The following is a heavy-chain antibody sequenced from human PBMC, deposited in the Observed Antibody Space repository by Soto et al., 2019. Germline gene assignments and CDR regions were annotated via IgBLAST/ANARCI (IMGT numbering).Heavy chain of an antibody. CDR2: IIAVFGAP. D-gene: IGHD2-15*01. CDR3: AIFPWDFDTSDCRWDH. CDR1: GVTFSTYG. Sequence: QAQLVQSGAEVKNPGSSVKVSCKASGVTFSTYGISWLRQVPGQGLDWMGGIIAVFGAPKYAQKFQDRVTLTADESTNTAYMELRSLTSADTAVYYCAIFPWDFDTSDCRWDHWGQGTLVTVSS. V-gene: IGHV1-69*01. J-gene: IGHJ4*02.